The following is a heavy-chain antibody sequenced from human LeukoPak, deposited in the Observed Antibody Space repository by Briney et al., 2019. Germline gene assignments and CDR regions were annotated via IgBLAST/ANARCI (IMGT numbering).Heavy chain of an antibody. V-gene: IGHV1-24*01. CDR1: GYTLTELS. D-gene: IGHD2-15*01. Sequence: ASVKVSCKVSGYTLTELSMHWVRQAPGKGLEWMGGFDPEDGETIHAQKFQGRVTMTEDTSTDTAYMELSSLRSEDTAVYYCATAPPCSGGSCSYYFDYWGQGTLVTVSS. J-gene: IGHJ4*02. CDR3: ATAPPCSGGSCSYYFDY. CDR2: FDPEDGET.